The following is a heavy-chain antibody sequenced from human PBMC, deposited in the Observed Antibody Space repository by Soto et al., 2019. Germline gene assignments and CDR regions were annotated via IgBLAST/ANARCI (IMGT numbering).Heavy chain of an antibody. CDR2: INAGNGNT. CDR3: ARVSWSYAPGAFDI. D-gene: IGHD1-26*01. V-gene: IGHV1-3*01. J-gene: IGHJ3*02. Sequence: QVQLVQSGAEVKKPGASVKVSCKASGYTFTSYAMHWVRQAPGQRLEWMGWINAGNGNTKYSQKFQGRVTITRDTSASTAYMELSSLRSEDTAVYYCARVSWSYAPGAFDIWGQGTMVTVSS. CDR1: GYTFTSYA.